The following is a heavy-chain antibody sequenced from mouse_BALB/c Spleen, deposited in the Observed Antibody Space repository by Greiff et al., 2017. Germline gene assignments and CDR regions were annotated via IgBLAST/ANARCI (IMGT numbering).Heavy chain of an antibody. CDR1: GFTFSSYA. Sequence: EVNVVESGGGLVKPGGSLKLSCAASGFTFSSYAMSWVRQTPEKRLEWVASISSGGSTYYPDSVKGRFTISRDNARNILYLQMSSLRSEDTAMYYCARAGLALLMDYWGQGTSVTVSS. V-gene: IGHV5-6-5*01. D-gene: IGHD3-3*01. CDR3: ARAGLALLMDY. J-gene: IGHJ4*01. CDR2: ISSGGST.